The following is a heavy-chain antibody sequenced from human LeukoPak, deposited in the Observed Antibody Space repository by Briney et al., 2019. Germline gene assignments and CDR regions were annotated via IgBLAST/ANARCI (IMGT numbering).Heavy chain of an antibody. Sequence: PSETLSLTCAVYGGSFSGYYWSWLRLPPGKGLEWIGYIYYSGSTNYNPSLKSRVTISVDTSKNQSSLKLSSVNAADTAVYYCAGLSNSIFDYWGQGTLVTVSS. CDR2: IYYSGST. V-gene: IGHV4-59*01. CDR1: GGSFSGYY. CDR3: AGLSNSIFDY. J-gene: IGHJ4*02. D-gene: IGHD4-11*01.